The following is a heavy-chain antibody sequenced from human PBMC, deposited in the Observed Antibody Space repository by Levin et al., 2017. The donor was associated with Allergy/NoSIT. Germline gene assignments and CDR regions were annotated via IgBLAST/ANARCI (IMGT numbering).Heavy chain of an antibody. D-gene: IGHD3-3*01. J-gene: IGHJ4*02. CDR2: ISSTGSTI. Sequence: GEFLKISCAASGFTFSSYEMNWVRRAPGKGLEWVSYISSTGSTIYSADSVKGRFTISRDNAKNSLYLHMNSLRAEDTAVYYCARQLGNFWSGYNYFDYWGQGTLVTVSS. V-gene: IGHV3-48*03. CDR1: GFTFSSYE. CDR3: ARQLGNFWSGYNYFDY.